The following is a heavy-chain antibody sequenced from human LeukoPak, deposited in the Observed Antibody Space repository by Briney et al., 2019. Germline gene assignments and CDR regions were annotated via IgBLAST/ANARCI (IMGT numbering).Heavy chain of an antibody. V-gene: IGHV3-23*01. CDR3: TTLYSSGWYLASGYFDY. J-gene: IGHJ4*02. CDR1: GFTFSSYA. CDR2: ISGSGGST. D-gene: IGHD6-13*01. Sequence: PGGSLRLSCAASGFTFSSYAMSWVRQAPGKGLEWVSAISGSGGSTYYADSVKGRFTISRDNSKNTLYLQMNSLKTEDTAVYYCTTLYSSGWYLASGYFDYWGQGTLVAVSS.